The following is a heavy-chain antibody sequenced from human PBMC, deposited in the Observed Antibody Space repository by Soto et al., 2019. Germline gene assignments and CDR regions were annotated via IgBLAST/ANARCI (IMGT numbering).Heavy chain of an antibody. V-gene: IGHV1-69*13. CDR1: GGTFSSYA. J-gene: IGHJ6*02. CDR3: ARGVGWLQLPTYPYYYYGMDV. D-gene: IGHD5-12*01. CDR2: IIPIFGTA. Sequence: ASVKVSCKASGGTFSSYAISWVRQAPGQGLEWMGGIIPIFGTANYAQKFQGRVTITADESTSTAYTELSSLRSEDTAVYYCARGVGWLQLPTYPYYYYGMDVWGQGTTVTVS.